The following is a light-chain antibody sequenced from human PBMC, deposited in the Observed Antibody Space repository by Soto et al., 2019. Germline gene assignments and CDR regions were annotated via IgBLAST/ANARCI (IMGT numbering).Light chain of an antibody. CDR1: QSVSNN. CDR3: LQYNNWWT. CDR2: GAS. J-gene: IGKJ1*01. Sequence: EIVMTQSPATLSVSPGERATLSCRASQSVSNNLAWYQKKPGQAPRLLIYGASSRATGIPARFSGSGSGTEFTLTISRLQSEDFVFYYCLQYNNWWTFGQGTRVDIK. V-gene: IGKV3-15*01.